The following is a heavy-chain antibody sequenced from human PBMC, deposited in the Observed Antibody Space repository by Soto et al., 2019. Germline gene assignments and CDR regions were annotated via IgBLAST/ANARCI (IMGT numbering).Heavy chain of an antibody. CDR2: INPSGGST. J-gene: IGHJ4*02. Sequence: ASVKVSCKASGYTFTSYYMHWVRQAPGQGLEWMGIINPSGGSTSYAQKFQGRVTMTRDTSKNTLYLQMNSLRAGDTAVYYCARDEGFTVYWGQGTLVTVSS. CDR3: ARDEGFTVY. D-gene: IGHD2-15*01. CDR1: GYTFTSYY. V-gene: IGHV1-46*01.